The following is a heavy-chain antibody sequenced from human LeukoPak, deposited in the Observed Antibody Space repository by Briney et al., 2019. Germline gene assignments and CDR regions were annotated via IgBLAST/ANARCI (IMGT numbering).Heavy chain of an antibody. CDR2: IAPSSGTT. CDR3: ARASGSSAVPFDY. D-gene: IGHD3-10*01. Sequence: ASVKVSCKTSGGTLSSNAISWVRQAPGQGLEWMGVIAPSSGTTSYAQKFQGRVTMTRDTSTSTLYMELSSLTSEDTAVYYCARASGSSAVPFDYWGQGTLVTVSS. CDR1: GGTLSSNA. J-gene: IGHJ4*02. V-gene: IGHV1-46*01.